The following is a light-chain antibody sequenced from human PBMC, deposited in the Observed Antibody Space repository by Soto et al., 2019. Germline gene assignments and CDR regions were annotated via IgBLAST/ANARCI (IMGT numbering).Light chain of an antibody. Sequence: DLQLTQSPSFLSASVGDGVTITCRASQGINSHLAWFQQKPGKAPRLLIYSASTLQSGVPSRFSGSGSGTEFTLTISSLQPEDFATYYCQKFDGYPLTFGGGNKMEIK. V-gene: IGKV1-9*01. CDR1: QGINSH. J-gene: IGKJ4*01. CDR2: SAS. CDR3: QKFDGYPLT.